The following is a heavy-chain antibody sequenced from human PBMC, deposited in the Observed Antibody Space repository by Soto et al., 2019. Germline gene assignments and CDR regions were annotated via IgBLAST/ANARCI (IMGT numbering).Heavy chain of an antibody. Sequence: SETLSLTCAVYGGSFSCYYWSWIRQPPGKGLEWIGEINHSGSTNYNPSLKSRVTISVDTSKNQFSLKLSSVTAADTAVYYCARGVVAATNFDYWGQGTLVTVSS. D-gene: IGHD2-15*01. CDR2: INHSGST. CDR3: ARGVVAATNFDY. CDR1: GGSFSCYY. V-gene: IGHV4-34*01. J-gene: IGHJ4*02.